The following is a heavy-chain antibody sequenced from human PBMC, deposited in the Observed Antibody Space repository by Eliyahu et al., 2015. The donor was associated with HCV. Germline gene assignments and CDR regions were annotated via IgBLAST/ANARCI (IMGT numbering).Heavy chain of an antibody. V-gene: IGHV3-30*18. CDR1: GFTFSSYG. D-gene: IGHD3-22*01. J-gene: IGHJ4*02. CDR3: AKVEYYYDSSSYYYDY. Sequence: QVQLVESGGGVVQPGXSLRLSCXASGFTFSSYGMHWVRQAPGKGLEWVAVISYDGSNYSYADSVKGRFTISRDNSKNTLYLQMNSLRAEDTAMYFCAKVEYYYDSSSYYYDYWGQGTLVTVSS. CDR2: ISYDGSNY.